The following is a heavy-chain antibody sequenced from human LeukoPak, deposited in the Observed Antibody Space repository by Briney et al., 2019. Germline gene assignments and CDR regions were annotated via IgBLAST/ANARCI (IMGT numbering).Heavy chain of an antibody. CDR2: VYTSGST. D-gene: IGHD3-16*01. CDR1: GGSISGYY. Sequence: SETLSLTCTVSGGSISGYYRSWIRQPAGKGLEWIGRVYTSGSTNYNPSLKSRVTMSIDTSKNQFSLNLSSVTAADTAVYYCAKSPSGRGGYNWFDPWGQGTLVTVSS. J-gene: IGHJ5*02. CDR3: AKSPSGRGGYNWFDP. V-gene: IGHV4-4*07.